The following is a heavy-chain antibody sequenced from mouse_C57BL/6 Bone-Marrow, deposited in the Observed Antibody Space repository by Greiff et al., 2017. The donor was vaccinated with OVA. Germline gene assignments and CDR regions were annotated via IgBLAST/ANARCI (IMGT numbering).Heavy chain of an antibody. CDR2: IDPNSGGT. CDR3: AKFYFYDYPAWFAY. J-gene: IGHJ3*01. CDR1: GYTFTSYW. Sequence: QVQLQQPGAELVKPGASVKLSCKASGYTFTSYWMHWVKQRPGRGLEWIGRIDPNSGGTKYNEKFKSKATLTVDKPSSTAYMQLSSLKSEDSAVYYGAKFYFYDYPAWFAYWGQGTLVTVSA. V-gene: IGHV1-72*01. D-gene: IGHD2-4*01.